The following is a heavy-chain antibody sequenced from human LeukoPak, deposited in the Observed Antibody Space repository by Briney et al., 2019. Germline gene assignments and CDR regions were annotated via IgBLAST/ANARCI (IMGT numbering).Heavy chain of an antibody. Sequence: SETLSLTCTVSGGSISSYYWSWIRQPAGKGLEWIGRIYTSGSTNYNPSLKSRVTISVDTSKNQFSLKLSSVTAADTAVYYCARGSGWELLGDNFDYWGQGTLVTVSS. CDR3: ARGSGWELLGDNFDY. CDR2: IYTSGST. D-gene: IGHD1-26*01. CDR1: GGSISSYY. J-gene: IGHJ4*02. V-gene: IGHV4-4*07.